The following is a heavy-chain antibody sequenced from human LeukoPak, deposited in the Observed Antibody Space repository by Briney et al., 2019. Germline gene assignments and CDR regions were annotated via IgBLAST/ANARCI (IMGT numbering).Heavy chain of an antibody. J-gene: IGHJ4*02. D-gene: IGHD4-11*01. CDR2: INHSGGT. V-gene: IGHV4-34*01. CDR3: SRAQTTATTYQFDY. CDR1: GGSFSGYY. Sequence: PPETLSLTCAVYGGSFSGYYWSWIRQPPGKGLEWIGEINHSGGTNYNPSLKSRVTISVDTSKNQFSLKLSSVTAAATAVYYCSRAQTTATTYQFDYWGQGNLVTVSS.